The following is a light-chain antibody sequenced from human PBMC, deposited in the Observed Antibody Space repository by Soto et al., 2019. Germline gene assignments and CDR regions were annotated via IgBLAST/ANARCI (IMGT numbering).Light chain of an antibody. J-gene: IGKJ4*01. CDR1: QSISSY. CDR3: QQSDRPPLP. Sequence: DIQMTQSPSSLSASVGDRVTITCRASQSISSYLNWYQQKPGKAPKLLIYAASSLQSGVPSRFSGSVSGKDVTLTISRLQPEDFATYYRQQSDRPPLPFAGGTKVQIK. CDR2: AAS. V-gene: IGKV1-39*01.